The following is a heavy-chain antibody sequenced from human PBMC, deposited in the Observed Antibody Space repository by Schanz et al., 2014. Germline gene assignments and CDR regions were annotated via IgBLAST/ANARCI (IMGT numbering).Heavy chain of an antibody. D-gene: IGHD5-12*01. CDR2: IWYDGSNK. CDR1: GFTFNSYG. J-gene: IGHJ3*01. Sequence: VQLVESGGGVVQPGRSLRLSCAASGFTFNSYGMHWVRQAPGKGLEWVAFIWYDGSNKYYADSVKGRFTISRDSSKNTLLLQMNSLRAEDTAIYFCARDGGRDGYNLAFDVWGQGTLVTVSS. V-gene: IGHV3-33*01. CDR3: ARDGGRDGYNLAFDV.